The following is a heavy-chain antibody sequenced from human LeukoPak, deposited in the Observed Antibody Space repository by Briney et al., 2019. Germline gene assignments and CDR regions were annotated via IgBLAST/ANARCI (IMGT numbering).Heavy chain of an antibody. V-gene: IGHV4-59*01. CDR1: GGSISSYY. CDR2: IYYSGST. CDR3: ARSWIHPMDPGCYFDY. J-gene: IGHJ4*02. Sequence: SETLSLTCTVSGGSISSYYWSWIRQPPGKGLEWIGYIYYSGSTNHNPSLKSRVTISVDTSKNQFSLKLSSVTAADTAVYYCARSWIHPMDPGCYFDYWGQGTLVTVSS. D-gene: IGHD5-18*01.